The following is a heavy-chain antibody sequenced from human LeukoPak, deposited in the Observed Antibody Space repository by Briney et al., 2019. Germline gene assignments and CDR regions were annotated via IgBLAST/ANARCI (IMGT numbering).Heavy chain of an antibody. CDR2: IYHSGST. Sequence: SEILSLTCAVSGYSISSGYYWGWIRQPPGKGLEWIGSIYHSGSTYHNPSLKSRVAISVDTSKNQFSLKLSSVTAADTAVYYCARTVEILANWFDPWGQGTLVTVSS. D-gene: IGHD5-12*01. V-gene: IGHV4-38-2*01. CDR3: ARTVEILANWFDP. CDR1: GYSISSGYY. J-gene: IGHJ5*02.